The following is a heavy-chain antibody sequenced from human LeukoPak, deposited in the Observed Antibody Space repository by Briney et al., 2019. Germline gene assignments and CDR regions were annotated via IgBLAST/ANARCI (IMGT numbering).Heavy chain of an antibody. Sequence: SETLSLTCTVSGDSIGRYYWNWIRQPAGKGLEWIGRISASGGTNYNPSLKSRLTMSVDTSRNRFSLRLSSVTAADTGVFYGARRIGGGIEDMDVWGKGTKVTVSS. CDR1: GDSIGRYY. D-gene: IGHD3-16*02. CDR3: ARRIGGGIEDMDV. V-gene: IGHV4-4*07. CDR2: ISASGGT. J-gene: IGHJ6*03.